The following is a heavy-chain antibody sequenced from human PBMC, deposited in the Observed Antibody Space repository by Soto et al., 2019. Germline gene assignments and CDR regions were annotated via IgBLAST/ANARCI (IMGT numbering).Heavy chain of an antibody. J-gene: IGHJ4*02. CDR2: IYYSGST. CDR1: GGSISSSSYY. CDR3: ARHVIIRGSYRQKVLDY. Sequence: SETLSLTCTVSGGSISSSSYYWGWIRQPPGKGLEWIGSIYYSGSTYYNPSLKSRVTISVDTSKNQFSLKLSSVTAADTAVYYCARHVIIRGSYRQKVLDYWGQGTLVTVSS. D-gene: IGHD3-16*02. V-gene: IGHV4-39*01.